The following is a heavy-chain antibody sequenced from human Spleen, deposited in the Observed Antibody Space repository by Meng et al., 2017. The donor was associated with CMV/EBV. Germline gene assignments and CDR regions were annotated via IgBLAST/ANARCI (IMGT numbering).Heavy chain of an antibody. J-gene: IGHJ3*02. Sequence: SETLSLTCTVSGGSITSGNYYWGWIRQSPGKGLVWIGSIYYSGSTYYSPSLKSRVTISVDTSKNQFSLKLSSVTAADTAVYYCARGRVVPAAILSGAFDIWGQGTMVTVSS. CDR1: GGSITSGNYY. CDR2: IYYSGST. CDR3: ARGRVVPAAILSGAFDI. D-gene: IGHD2-2*02. V-gene: IGHV4-39*07.